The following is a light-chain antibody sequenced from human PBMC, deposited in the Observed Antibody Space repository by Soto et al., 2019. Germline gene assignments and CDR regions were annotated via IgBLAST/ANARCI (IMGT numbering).Light chain of an antibody. CDR1: QSVSSRY. CDR2: GAS. Sequence: EIVLTQSPGTLSLSPGERATLSCRASQSVSSRYLAWYQQKPGQAPRLLIYGASTRATGIPDRFSGIGSGTDFTLSISGLEPEDFAVYYCQHYGSSPPLSFGPGTKVEIK. CDR3: QHYGSSPPLS. J-gene: IGKJ3*01. V-gene: IGKV3-20*01.